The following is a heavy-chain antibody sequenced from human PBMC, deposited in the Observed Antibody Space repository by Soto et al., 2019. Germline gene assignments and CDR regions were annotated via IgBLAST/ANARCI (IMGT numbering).Heavy chain of an antibody. V-gene: IGHV1-3*01. CDR1: GYTFSSYA. CDR2: INAGYGNT. D-gene: IGHD3-22*01. J-gene: IGHJ4*02. CDR3: TTVDYSDTIGYYSLDY. Sequence: GASVKVSCKASGYTFSSYAMHWVRQAPGQRLEWMGWINAGYGNTKSSQKFQDRVTISRDTSASTAYMELTSLRSEDTAVYYCTTVDYSDTIGYYSLDYWGQGTLVTV.